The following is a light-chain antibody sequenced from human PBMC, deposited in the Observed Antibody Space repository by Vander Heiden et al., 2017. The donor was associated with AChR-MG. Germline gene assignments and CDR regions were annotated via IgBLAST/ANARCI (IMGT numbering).Light chain of an antibody. V-gene: IGLV3-19*01. CDR3: NSRDSSGIHRI. CDR2: GNT. CDR1: RLRTYF. J-gene: IGLJ1*01. Sequence: SSELTQDPAVSVALGQTVRITCQGDRLRTYFASWYQQKPGQAPVVVIYGNTKRPSGIPDRFSGSSSGNTASLTITGAQAEDEADYYCNSRDSSGIHRIFGTGTKVTVL.